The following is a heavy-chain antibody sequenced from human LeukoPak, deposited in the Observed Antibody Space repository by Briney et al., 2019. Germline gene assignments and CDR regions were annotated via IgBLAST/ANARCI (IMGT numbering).Heavy chain of an antibody. V-gene: IGHV3-21*01. CDR3: ARGSSSGSYYGKVDSVDY. J-gene: IGHJ4*02. D-gene: IGHD1-26*01. Sequence: GGSLRLSCAASGFTFSSYSMTWGRKSPGKGLEWVSSISSSSSYIYYADTVKGRFTISRDNAKNSLYLQMNSLRAEDTAVYYCARGSSSGSYYGKVDSVDYWGQGTLVTVSS. CDR2: ISSSSSYI. CDR1: GFTFSSYS.